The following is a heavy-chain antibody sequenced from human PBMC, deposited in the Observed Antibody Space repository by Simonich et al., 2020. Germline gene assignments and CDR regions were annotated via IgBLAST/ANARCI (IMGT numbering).Heavy chain of an antibody. V-gene: IGHV3-21*01. CDR1: GFTFSSYS. CDR3: ARDTSYYGSGSYYFDY. CDR2: IISSRKYI. D-gene: IGHD3-10*01. J-gene: IGHJ4*02. Sequence: GGGLVKPGGSLRLSCAASGFTFSSYSMNWVRQAPGKGLEWVSSIISSRKYIYYADSVKGRFTISRDNAKNSLYLQMNSLRAEDTAVDYCARDTSYYGSGSYYFDYWGQGTLVTVSS.